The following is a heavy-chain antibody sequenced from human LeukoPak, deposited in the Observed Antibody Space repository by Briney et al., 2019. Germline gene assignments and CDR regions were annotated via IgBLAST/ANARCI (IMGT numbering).Heavy chain of an antibody. D-gene: IGHD3-22*01. V-gene: IGHV1-2*02. Sequence: ASVKVSCKASGYTFTDYYMHWVRQAPGQGLEWMGWINPDNGGPKYQGRVTMTRDTSINTAYLEVRRMKSYGAAVYYCARVSDDYCDSSGCHYGGAYWGQGTLVTVSS. CDR3: ARVSDDYCDSSGCHYGGAY. J-gene: IGHJ4*02. CDR1: GYTFTDYY. CDR2: INPDNGGP.